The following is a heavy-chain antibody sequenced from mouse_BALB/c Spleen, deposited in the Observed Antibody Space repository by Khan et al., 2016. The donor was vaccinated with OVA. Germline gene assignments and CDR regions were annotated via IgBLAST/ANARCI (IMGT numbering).Heavy chain of an antibody. CDR3: TRTGYGNPFAY. CDR2: INPDNDYT. J-gene: IGHJ3*01. V-gene: IGHV1S81*02. Sequence: QIQLVQSGAELVKPGASVKLSCKASGYTFTNYYMYWVKQRPGQGLEWIGGINPDNDYTHLNEKFTRKAALTVDKSSSTAYMQLSSLTSEDSAVYYCTRTGYGNPFAYWGQGTLVTVSA. CDR1: GYTFTNYY. D-gene: IGHD2-10*02.